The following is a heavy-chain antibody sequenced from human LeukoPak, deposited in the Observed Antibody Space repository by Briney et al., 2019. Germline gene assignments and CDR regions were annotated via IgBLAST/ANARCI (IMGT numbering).Heavy chain of an antibody. D-gene: IGHD3-10*01. V-gene: IGHV4-30-4*01. CDR2: INHSGST. CDR1: GGSISSGDYY. Sequence: SQTLSLTCTASGGSISSGDYYWSWIRQPPGKGLEWIGEINHSGSTNYNPSLKSRVTISVDTSKNQFSLKLSSVTAADTAVYYCARRAPYYGSGSYYSLSTPFDYWGQGTLVTVSS. CDR3: ARRAPYYGSGSYYSLSTPFDY. J-gene: IGHJ4*02.